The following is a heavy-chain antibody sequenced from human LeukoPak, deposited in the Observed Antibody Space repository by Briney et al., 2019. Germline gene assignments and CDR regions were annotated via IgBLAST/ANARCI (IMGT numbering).Heavy chain of an antibody. Sequence: RVTISVDTSKNQFSLKLSSVTAADTAVYYCARVLFDRDGYNSDHFDYWGQGTLVTVSS. V-gene: IGHV4-30-2*05. D-gene: IGHD5-24*01. J-gene: IGHJ4*02. CDR3: ARVLFDRDGYNSDHFDY.